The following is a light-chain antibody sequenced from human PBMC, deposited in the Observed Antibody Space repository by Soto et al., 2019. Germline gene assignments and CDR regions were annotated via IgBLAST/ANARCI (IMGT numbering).Light chain of an antibody. V-gene: IGLV2-14*01. CDR2: MVS. J-gene: IGLJ1*01. CDR3: TSPTPGSLYV. CDR1: ISDVGNYNY. Sequence: QSVLTQPSSVCGSPGQSVTISCTGTISDVGNYNYVSWYQQYPGRVPKLLIYMVSNRASGVSNRFSGYKYGNTASLTISGLQAEDEADYFCTSPTPGSLYVFGTGTKVTV.